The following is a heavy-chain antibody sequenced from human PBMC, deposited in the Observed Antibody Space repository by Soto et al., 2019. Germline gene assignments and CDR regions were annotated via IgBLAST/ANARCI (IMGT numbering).Heavy chain of an antibody. D-gene: IGHD5-12*01. CDR3: ARERDGYNVFYFDY. J-gene: IGHJ4*02. CDR2: IIPIFGTA. V-gene: IGHV1-69*01. Sequence: QVQLVQSGAEVKKPGSSVKVSCKASGGTFSSYAISWVRQAPGQGLEWMGGIIPIFGTANYAQKFQGRVTITADESTSTAYMELSNLRSEDTAVYYCARERDGYNVFYFDYWGQGTLVTVSS. CDR1: GGTFSSYA.